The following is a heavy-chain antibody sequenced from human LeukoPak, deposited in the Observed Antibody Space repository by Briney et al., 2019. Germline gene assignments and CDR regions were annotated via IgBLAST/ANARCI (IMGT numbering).Heavy chain of an antibody. Sequence: ASVKVSCKASGYTFTGYYMHWVRQAPGQGLEWMGWINPNSGGTNYAQKFQGRVTMTRDTSISTAYMELSRLRSEDTAVYYCARDYSFTIFGVVDYYYYGMDVWGQGTTVTVSS. CDR1: GYTFTGYY. V-gene: IGHV1-2*02. J-gene: IGHJ6*02. CDR3: ARDYSFTIFGVVDYYYYGMDV. CDR2: INPNSGGT. D-gene: IGHD3-3*01.